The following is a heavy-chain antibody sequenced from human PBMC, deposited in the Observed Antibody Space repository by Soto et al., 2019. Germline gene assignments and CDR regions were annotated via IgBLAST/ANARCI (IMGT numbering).Heavy chain of an antibody. J-gene: IGHJ6*02. D-gene: IGHD2-21*01. CDR3: TKHWGGTPYYPGMEV. CDR1: GFIIRNYA. Sequence: PWGSLRLSCAASGFIIRNYAMSWVRLAPGKRLEWVSAITSNSGRTYTADSVKGRFTISRDTSKNKLYLQINSLSAVDTAVYYCTKHWGGTPYYPGMEVWGQGTTVIVS. V-gene: IGHV3-23*01. CDR2: ITSNSGRT.